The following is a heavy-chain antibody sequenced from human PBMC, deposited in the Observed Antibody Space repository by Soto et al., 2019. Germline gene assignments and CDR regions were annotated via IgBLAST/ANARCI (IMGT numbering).Heavy chain of an antibody. J-gene: IGHJ6*02. CDR2: IYSGGTT. CDR1: GFTVSNDF. D-gene: IGHD4-4*01. Sequence: EVQVVESGGGLVQPGGSLRLSCAASGFTVSNDFMSWVRQAPGKGLEWVSVIYSGGTTYYADSVKDRFTISRDNSKNTMSLQMNSLSADDTAVDYCARDPDYRNGSSLWGHGTTVTVSS. V-gene: IGHV3-66*01. CDR3: ARDPDYRNGSSL.